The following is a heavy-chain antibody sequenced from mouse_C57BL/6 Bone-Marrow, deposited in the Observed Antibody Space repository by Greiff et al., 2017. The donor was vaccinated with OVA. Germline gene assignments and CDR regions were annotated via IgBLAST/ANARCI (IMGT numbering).Heavy chain of an antibody. Sequence: QVQLKQSGAELARPGASVKMSCKASGYTFTSYTIHWVKQRPGQGLEWIGYIDPTNDYTNYNQKFKGKATLTADKSSSTAYMQLSSLTSEDSAVYYCTRGYYFDYWGQGTTLPVSS. CDR2: IDPTNDYT. CDR3: TRGYYFDY. CDR1: GYTFTSYT. V-gene: IGHV1-4*01. J-gene: IGHJ2*01.